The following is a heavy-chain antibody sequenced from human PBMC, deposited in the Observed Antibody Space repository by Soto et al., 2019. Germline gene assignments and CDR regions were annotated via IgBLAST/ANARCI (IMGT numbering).Heavy chain of an antibody. D-gene: IGHD4-17*01. V-gene: IGHV1-3*01. CDR3: AREQIGDYAADY. CDR2: INAGNGNT. CDR1: GYTFTSSA. J-gene: IGHJ4*02. Sequence: ASVKVSCKASGYTFTSSAMHWVRQAPGQRLEWMGWINAGNGNTKYSQKFQGRVTITRDTSASTAYMELSSLRSEDTAVYYCAREQIGDYAADYWGQGTLVTVS.